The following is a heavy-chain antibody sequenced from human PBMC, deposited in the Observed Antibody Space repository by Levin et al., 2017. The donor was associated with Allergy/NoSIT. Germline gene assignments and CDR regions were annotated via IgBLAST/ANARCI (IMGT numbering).Heavy chain of an antibody. D-gene: IGHD5-24*01. CDR2: IYDSGST. CDR1: GDSISTYY. V-gene: IGHV4-59*01. J-gene: IGHJ6*03. CDR3: ARSYKKGSDYYYYYMDV. Sequence: GSLRLSRRVSGDSISTYYWNWIRQPPGKGLEWIGYIYDSGSTNHNPSPKSRVTLSVETSKSELSRKLSSVTAADTAVYYCARSYKKGSDYYYYYMDVWGKGTTVTVSS.